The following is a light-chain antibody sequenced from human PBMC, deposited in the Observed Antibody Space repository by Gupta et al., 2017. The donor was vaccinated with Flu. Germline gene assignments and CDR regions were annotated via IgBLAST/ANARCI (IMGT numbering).Light chain of an antibody. V-gene: IGKV1-5*03. CDR1: QRISSW. Sequence: DIQMTQSPSTVSASVGARVTITCRASQRISSWLAWYQQKPGKAPKLLIYKAASLESGVPSRFGGRGSGTDVTLTISSLQPVDFATYYCQQYNSYSLTWTFGQGTKVEIK. CDR2: KAA. CDR3: QQYNSYSLTWT. J-gene: IGKJ1*01.